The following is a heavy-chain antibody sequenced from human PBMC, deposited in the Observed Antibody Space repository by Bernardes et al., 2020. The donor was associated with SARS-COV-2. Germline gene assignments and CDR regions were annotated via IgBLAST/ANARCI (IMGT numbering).Heavy chain of an antibody. CDR3: ARDSLAAAFFDY. V-gene: IGHV3-7*01. J-gene: IGHJ4*02. Sequence: GGSLRLSCAASGFTFSSYWMSWVRQAPGKGLEWVANIKQDGSEKYNVDSVKGRFTVSRDNAKNSLYLQMNSLRAEDTAVYYCARDSLAAAFFDYWGQGTLVTVSS. D-gene: IGHD6-13*01. CDR2: IKQDGSEK. CDR1: GFTFSSYW.